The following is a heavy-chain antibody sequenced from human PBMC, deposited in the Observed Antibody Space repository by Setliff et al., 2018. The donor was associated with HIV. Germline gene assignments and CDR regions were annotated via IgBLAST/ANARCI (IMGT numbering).Heavy chain of an antibody. Sequence: ASVKVSCKASGYTFTRYGISWVRQAPGQGLEWMGWISGYNGNTKYVQKLQGRVTMTTDTSTSTVYMELRSLRAEDTAVYYCAKHFLLWSNAFHIWGQGTMVTVSS. V-gene: IGHV1-18*01. D-gene: IGHD2-21*01. CDR1: GYTFTRYG. J-gene: IGHJ3*02. CDR2: ISGYNGNT. CDR3: AKHFLLWSNAFHI.